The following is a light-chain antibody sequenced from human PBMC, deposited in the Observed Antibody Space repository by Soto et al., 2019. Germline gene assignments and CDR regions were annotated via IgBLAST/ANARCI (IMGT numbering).Light chain of an antibody. J-gene: IGKJ4*01. V-gene: IGKV3-20*01. CDR1: QSVSSSY. CDR2: GAS. CDR3: QQYGTSPLT. Sequence: FAHCPSTMTLSPGERATLSCRASQSVSSSYLAWYQQKPGQAPRLLIYGASCRATGIPDRFSGSGSGTDFTLTISRLEPEDFAVYYCQQYGTSPLTFGGGTKVDIK.